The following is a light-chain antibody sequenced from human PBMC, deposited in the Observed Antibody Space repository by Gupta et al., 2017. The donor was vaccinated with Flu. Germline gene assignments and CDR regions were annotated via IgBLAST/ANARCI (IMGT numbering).Light chain of an antibody. CDR2: DAS. CDR3: QHRADWPPYT. CDR1: QSVSNY. V-gene: IGKV3-11*01. J-gene: IGKJ2*01. Sequence: EVVLTQSPATLSLSPGERATLSCRASQSVSNYLAWYQKKPGQAPRLLIYDASIRDTGIPARFSGSGYGKDFTLTISSRESEDFAVYYCQHRADWPPYTFGQGTKLEIK.